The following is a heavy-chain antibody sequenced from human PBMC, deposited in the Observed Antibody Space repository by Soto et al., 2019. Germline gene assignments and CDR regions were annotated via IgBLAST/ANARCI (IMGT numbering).Heavy chain of an antibody. V-gene: IGHV4-61*01. Sequence: QVQLQESGPGLVKPSETLSLTCTVSGGSVSSGSYYWSWIRQPPGKGLEWIGYMYYSGSTNYNPSLKSRIILSVDTSKTQFSLRLSSVTAADTAVYYCASVYDDFWSGYWFDPWGQGTLVTVSS. CDR3: ASVYDDFWSGYWFDP. CDR1: GGSVSSGSYY. D-gene: IGHD3-3*01. J-gene: IGHJ5*02. CDR2: MYYSGST.